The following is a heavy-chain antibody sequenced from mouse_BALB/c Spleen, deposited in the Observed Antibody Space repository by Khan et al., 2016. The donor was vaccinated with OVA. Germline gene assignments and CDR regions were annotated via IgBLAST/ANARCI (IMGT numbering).Heavy chain of an antibody. Sequence: EVQLQESGGDLVKPGGSLKLSCAASGFTFSSYSMSWVRQTPDKRLEWVASISSGGDYTYYPDSVKGRFTISRDTAKNTLYLQMSDLKSEDTAMYYCAGQLDGSFAYWGQGTLVTVSA. CDR1: GFTFSSYS. J-gene: IGHJ3*01. V-gene: IGHV5-6*01. CDR2: ISSGGDYT. CDR3: AGQLDGSFAY. D-gene: IGHD2-3*01.